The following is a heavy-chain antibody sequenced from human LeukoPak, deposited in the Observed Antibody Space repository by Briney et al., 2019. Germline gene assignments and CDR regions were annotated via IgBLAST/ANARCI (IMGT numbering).Heavy chain of an antibody. J-gene: IGHJ5*02. CDR1: GFTFSGSS. Sequence: PGGSLRLSCAASGFTFSGSSIHWVRQASGQGLEWVGLIRTKANSYATAYAASVTGRFTISRDDSKNTSYLQMHSLKTADTALYFCTTSYSGNSWYDWFGPWGQGTLVTVSS. V-gene: IGHV3-73*01. CDR3: TTSYSGNSWYDWFGP. D-gene: IGHD6-13*01. CDR2: IRTKANSYAT.